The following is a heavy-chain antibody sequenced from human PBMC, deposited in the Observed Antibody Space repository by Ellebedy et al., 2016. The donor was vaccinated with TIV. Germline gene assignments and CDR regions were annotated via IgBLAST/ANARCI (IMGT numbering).Heavy chain of an antibody. CDR3: ARLPTARIARDVAWFGP. CDR2: LHGSGRGI. CDR1: GFTFNSYA. Sequence: GESLKISCAASGFTFNSYAMSWVRQAPGKGLEGVSGLHGSGRGIFYSDSVKGRFTISRDDSQDILYLQMDSLRVDDMAVYYCARLPTARIARDVAWFGPWGQGTLVTVSS. D-gene: IGHD6-13*01. J-gene: IGHJ5*02. V-gene: IGHV3-23*01.